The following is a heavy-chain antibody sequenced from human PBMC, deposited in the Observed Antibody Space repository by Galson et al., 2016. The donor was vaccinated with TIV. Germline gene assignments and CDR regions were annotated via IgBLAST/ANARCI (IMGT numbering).Heavy chain of an antibody. CDR1: GFAFSRYS. J-gene: IGHJ1*01. D-gene: IGHD3-22*01. Sequence: SLRLSCAASGFAFSRYSMNWVRQAPGKGLEWISYISSSSSTIYYVDSVKGRFTVSRDNAKNSLYLQMDSLRADDTAVYYCARDGGHYSAFQYWGQGTLVTVSS. CDR2: ISSSSSTI. CDR3: ARDGGHYSAFQY. V-gene: IGHV3-48*04.